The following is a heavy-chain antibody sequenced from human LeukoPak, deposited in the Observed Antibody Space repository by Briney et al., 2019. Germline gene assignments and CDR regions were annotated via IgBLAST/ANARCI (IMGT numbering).Heavy chain of an antibody. CDR2: INHSGST. V-gene: IGHV4-34*01. CDR3: ARSDGGAKDY. Sequence: PSETLSLTCAVYGGSFSGYYWSWIRQPPGKGLECIGEINHSGSTNYNPSLKSRVTISVDTSKNQFSLKLSSVTAADTAVYYCARSDGGAKDYWGQGTLVTVSS. D-gene: IGHD1-26*01. CDR1: GGSFSGYY. J-gene: IGHJ4*02.